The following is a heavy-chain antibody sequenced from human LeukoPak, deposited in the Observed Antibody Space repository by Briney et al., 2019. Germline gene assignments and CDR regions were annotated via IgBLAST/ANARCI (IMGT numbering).Heavy chain of an antibody. CDR2: IYYSGST. J-gene: IGHJ5*02. CDR3: VRAVGPVGGYDSP. V-gene: IGHV4-59*01. D-gene: IGHD5-12*01. CDR1: GGSFSSYY. Sequence: SETPSLTRTVSGGSFSSYYWSWIRQPPGKGLEWIGYIYYSGSTNYNPSLKSRVTISLDTSKNQFSLKLSSVTAADTAVYYCVRAVGPVGGYDSPWGQGTLVTVSS.